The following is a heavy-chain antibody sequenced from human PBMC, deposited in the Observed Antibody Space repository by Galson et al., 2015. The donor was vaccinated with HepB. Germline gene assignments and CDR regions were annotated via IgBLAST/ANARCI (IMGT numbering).Heavy chain of an antibody. CDR2: ISAYNGNT. CDR1: GYTFTSYG. CDR3: ARYGSGSYGAFDI. V-gene: IGHV1-18*01. J-gene: IGHJ3*02. D-gene: IGHD3-10*01. Sequence: SVKVSCKASGYTFTSYGISWVRQAPGQGLEWMGWISAYNGNTNYAQKLQGRVTMTTDTSTSTAYTELRSLRSDDTAVYYCARYGSGSYGAFDIWGQGTMVTVSS.